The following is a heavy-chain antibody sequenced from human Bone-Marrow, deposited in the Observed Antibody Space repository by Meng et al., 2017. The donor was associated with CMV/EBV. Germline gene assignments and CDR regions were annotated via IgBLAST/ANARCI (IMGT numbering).Heavy chain of an antibody. CDR1: GFTFSSYS. CDR3: ARGGVAGTGGYYFDY. CDR2: ISSSSSYI. J-gene: IGHJ4*02. Sequence: GGSLRLSCAASGFTFSSYSMNWVRQAPGKGLEWVSSISSSSSYIYYADSVKGRFTISRDNAKNSLYLQMNSLRAEDTAVYYGARGGVAGTGGYYFDYWGQGTLVTVSS. D-gene: IGHD6-19*01. V-gene: IGHV3-21*01.